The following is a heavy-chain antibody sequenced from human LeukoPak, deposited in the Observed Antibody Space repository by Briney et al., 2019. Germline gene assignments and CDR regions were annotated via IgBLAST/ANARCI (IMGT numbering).Heavy chain of an antibody. Sequence: TLSLTCTVSGGSISSGGYYWSWIRQPPGKALEWLALIYWDDDKRYSPSLKSRLTITRDTSKNRVVLTMTNMDPVDTATYYCAHRDTSASLFDYWGQGTLVTVSS. CDR3: AHRDTSASLFDY. CDR1: GGSISSGGYY. CDR2: IYWDDDK. V-gene: IGHV2-5*08. J-gene: IGHJ4*02. D-gene: IGHD6-19*01.